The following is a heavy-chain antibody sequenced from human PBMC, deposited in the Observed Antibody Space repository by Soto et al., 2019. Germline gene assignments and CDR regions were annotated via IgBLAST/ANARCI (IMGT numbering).Heavy chain of an antibody. CDR3: ARGEDAFVYYGLDV. V-gene: IGHV4-59*01. D-gene: IGHD3-10*01. Sequence: SAGSLCLTCTVSGVSITSSYWSWIRRPPGEGLEWIAYIYDTGISGDTPFTSYNPSLNSRVTMSVDPSKSQFSLKLTAVTAADTAVYYCARGEDAFVYYGLDVWGQGITVTVSS. CDR1: GVSITSSY. J-gene: IGHJ6*02. CDR2: IYDTGISGDTPFT.